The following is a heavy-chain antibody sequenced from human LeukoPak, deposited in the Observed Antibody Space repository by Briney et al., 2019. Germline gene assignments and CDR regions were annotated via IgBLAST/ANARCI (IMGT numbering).Heavy chain of an antibody. CDR1: GSSISSDY. CDR2: IHFSGST. D-gene: IGHD2-2*01. CDR3: TREVGTGFQVNYYYYMDV. Sequence: PSETLSLTCTVSGSSISSDYWSWFRQPPRKGLEWIGYIHFSGSTTYNPSLKSRVTISIDTSKNQFSLNLSSVTAADTAVYYCTREVGTGFQVNYYYYMDVWGKGTTVTVSS. J-gene: IGHJ6*03. V-gene: IGHV4-59*01.